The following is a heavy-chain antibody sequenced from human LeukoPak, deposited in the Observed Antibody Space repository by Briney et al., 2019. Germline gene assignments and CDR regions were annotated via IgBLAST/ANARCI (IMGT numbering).Heavy chain of an antibody. CDR1: SVSISSSS. V-gene: IGHV4-59*01. CDR2: IYYSGST. Sequence: PSETHSLPCTVSSVSISSSSWSWIRQPPGKGLEWIGYIYYSGSTNYNPSLKSRVAISVDTSKNQFSLKLNSVTAADTAVYYCARGYCSSPISFQYFHHWGQPILVTVSS. CDR3: ARGYCSSPISFQYFHH. D-gene: IGHD2-2*01. J-gene: IGHJ1*01.